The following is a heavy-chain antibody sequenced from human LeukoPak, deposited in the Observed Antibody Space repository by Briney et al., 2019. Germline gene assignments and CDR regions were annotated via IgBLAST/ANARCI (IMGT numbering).Heavy chain of an antibody. CDR3: ARMYSSGWYFFDC. D-gene: IGHD6-19*01. CDR2: ISSSSSYM. CDR1: GFTFSSYS. V-gene: IGHV3-21*01. J-gene: IGHJ4*02. Sequence: GGSLRLSCAAPGFTFSSYSMNWVRQTPGKGLEWVSSISSSSSYMNYADSVKGRFTISRDNAKNSLYLQMNSLRAEDTALCYCARMYSSGWYFFDCWGQGTLVTVSS.